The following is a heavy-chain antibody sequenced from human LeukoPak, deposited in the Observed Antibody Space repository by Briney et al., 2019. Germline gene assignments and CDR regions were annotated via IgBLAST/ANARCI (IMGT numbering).Heavy chain of an antibody. V-gene: IGHV5-51*01. D-gene: IGHD2-8*01. CDR2: IYPGDSES. CDR1: GYTFTTYW. J-gene: IGHJ5*02. CDR3: ARERNGWFDP. Sequence: GESLKISCQASGYTFTTYWIAWVRQMPGKGLEWMGIIYPGDSESTYSPSFQGQVTFSADKSISTAFLQWSSLRASDTAMYYCARERNGWFDPWGQGTLVTVSS.